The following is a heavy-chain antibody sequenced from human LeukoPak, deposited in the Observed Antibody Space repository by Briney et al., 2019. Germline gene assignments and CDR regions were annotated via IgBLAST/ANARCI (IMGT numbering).Heavy chain of an antibody. CDR3: ARDLRRIAAYYFDF. J-gene: IGHJ4*02. CDR2: IASDGRDK. D-gene: IGHD6-25*01. Sequence: GGPLRLSCAASGFTFSSYAIHWVRQAPGKGLEWVAVIASDGRDKHHAESVKGRFTISRDNSKSTLYLQTNSLRAEDTAVYYCARDLRRIAAYYFDFWGQGTLVTVSS. V-gene: IGHV3-30*03. CDR1: GFTFSSYA.